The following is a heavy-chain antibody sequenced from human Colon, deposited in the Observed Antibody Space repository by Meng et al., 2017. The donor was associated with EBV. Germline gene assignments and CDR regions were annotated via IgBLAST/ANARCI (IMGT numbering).Heavy chain of an antibody. V-gene: IGHV4-31*03. CDR1: GGSVSSGGYS. CDR2: IYYSGST. CDR3: ARVSSGWDYFDY. J-gene: IGHJ4*02. D-gene: IGHD6-19*01. Sequence: QGQRQKSGPGMVKPSQPLSLPCTVSGGSVSSGGYSWTWIRQHPGKGLEWFGHIYYSGSTFYNPSLKRRVIISIDTSKNQFSLNLRSVTAADTAVYYCARVSSGWDYFDYWGQGTLVTVSS.